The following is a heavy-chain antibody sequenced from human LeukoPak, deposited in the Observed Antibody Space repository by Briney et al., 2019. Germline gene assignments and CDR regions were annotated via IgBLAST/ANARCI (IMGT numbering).Heavy chain of an antibody. J-gene: IGHJ4*02. CDR3: AKDTHRDGHSPGY. CDR2: ISGSGGST. D-gene: IGHD5-24*01. V-gene: IGHV3-23*01. Sequence: GGSLRLSCAASGFTFSSYARSWVRQAPGKGLEWVSAISGSGGSTYYPDSVKGRFTISRDNSKNSLYLQMNRLRTEDTAVYYCAKDTHRDGHSPGYWGQGTLVTVSS. CDR1: GFTFSSYA.